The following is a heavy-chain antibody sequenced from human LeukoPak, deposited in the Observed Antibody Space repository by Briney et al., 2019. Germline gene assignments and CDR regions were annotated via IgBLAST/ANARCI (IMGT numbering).Heavy chain of an antibody. Sequence: GESLKISCKGSGYSFTSYWIGWVRQMPGKGLEWMGIIYPGDSDTRYSPSFQGQVTISADKSISTAYLQWSSLKASDTAMYYCARALGTSQFYFYYGMDVWGQGTTVTVSS. CDR3: ARALGTSQFYFYYGMDV. D-gene: IGHD2-2*01. CDR2: IYPGDSDT. V-gene: IGHV5-51*01. J-gene: IGHJ6*02. CDR1: GYSFTSYW.